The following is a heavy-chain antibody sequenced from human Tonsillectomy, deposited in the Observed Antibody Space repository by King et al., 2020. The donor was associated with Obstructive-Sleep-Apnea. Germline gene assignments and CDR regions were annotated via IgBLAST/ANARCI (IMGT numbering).Heavy chain of an antibody. Sequence: VQLVESGGGLVKPGGSLRLSCAASGFTFSSYSMNWVRQAPGKGLEWVSSISSSSSYIYYADSVKGRFTISRDNAKNSLYLQMNSLRAEDTAVYYCPRDISYSGYESYYYYYYGMDVWGQGTTVTVSS. CDR3: PRDISYSGYESYYYYYYGMDV. CDR2: ISSSSSYI. CDR1: GFTFSSYS. V-gene: IGHV3-21*01. J-gene: IGHJ6*02. D-gene: IGHD5-12*01.